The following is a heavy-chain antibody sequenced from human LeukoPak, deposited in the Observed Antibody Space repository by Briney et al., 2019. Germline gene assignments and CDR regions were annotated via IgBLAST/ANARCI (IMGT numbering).Heavy chain of an antibody. CDR2: MNPNSGNT. D-gene: IGHD6-6*01. J-gene: IGHJ5*02. Sequence: ASVKVSCKASGYTFTSYDINWVRQATGQGLEWMGWMNPNSGNTGYAQKFQGRVTMPRNTSISTAYMELSSLRSEDTAVYYCARTISSSENWFDPWGQGTLVTVSS. CDR3: ARTISSSENWFDP. CDR1: GYTFTSYD. V-gene: IGHV1-8*01.